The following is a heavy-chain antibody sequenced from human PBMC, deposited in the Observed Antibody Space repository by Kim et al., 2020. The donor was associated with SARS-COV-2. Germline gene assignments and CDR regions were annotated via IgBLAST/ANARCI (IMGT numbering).Heavy chain of an antibody. D-gene: IGHD1-7*01. V-gene: IGHV5-51*01. CDR3: ARPLSGSTSGMDV. J-gene: IGHJ6*02. CDR1: GYSFATYW. CDR2: IYAGDSDT. Sequence: GESLKISCKGSGYSFATYWIAWVRQMPGKGLEWMGIIYAGDSDTRYSPSFQGQVSILVDKSITTAYLQWSSLKASDTAMYYCARPLSGSTSGMDVWGQGTTVTVSS.